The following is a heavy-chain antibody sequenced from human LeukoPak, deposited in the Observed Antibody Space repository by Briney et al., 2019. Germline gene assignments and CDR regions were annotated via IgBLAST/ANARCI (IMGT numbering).Heavy chain of an antibody. CDR1: GFTFSSYG. Sequence: GRSLRLSAAASGFTFSSYGMHGVRQAPGKGWEGGADLWYDGSNKYYADSVKGRFTISRDNSKNTLCLQMNSRRREYTAVYDCARGPSVVGATAFDYWGQGTLVTVSS. CDR3: ARGPSVVGATAFDY. V-gene: IGHV3-33*01. J-gene: IGHJ4*02. D-gene: IGHD1-26*01. CDR2: LWYDGSNK.